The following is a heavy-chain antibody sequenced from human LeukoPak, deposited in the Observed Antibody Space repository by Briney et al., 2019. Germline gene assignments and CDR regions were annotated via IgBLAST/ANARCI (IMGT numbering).Heavy chain of an antibody. Sequence: GGSLRLSCSASGFTFSSYAMHWVRQAPGKGLEYVSAIGSSGGGTYYADSVKGRFTISRDNSKNTLYLQMSSLRAEDTALYYCAKDLQYGDTRDYYYYGMDVWGQGTTVTVSS. CDR1: GFTFSSYA. D-gene: IGHD4-17*01. CDR3: AKDLQYGDTRDYYYYGMDV. J-gene: IGHJ6*02. CDR2: IGSSGGGT. V-gene: IGHV3-64D*06.